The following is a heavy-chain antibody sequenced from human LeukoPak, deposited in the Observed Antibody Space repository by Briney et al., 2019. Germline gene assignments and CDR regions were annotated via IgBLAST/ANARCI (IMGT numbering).Heavy chain of an antibody. J-gene: IGHJ3*02. D-gene: IGHD3-22*01. V-gene: IGHV4-31*03. CDR1: GGSISSGGYY. CDR3: ARGTDYYDSSGYYHHDAFDI. CDR2: IYYSGST. Sequence: SETLSLTCTVSGGSISSGGYYWSWIRQHPGKGLEWIGYIYYSGSTYYNPSLKSRVTISVDTSKNQFSLKLSSVTAADTAVYYCARGTDYYDSSGYYHHDAFDIWGQGTVVTVSS.